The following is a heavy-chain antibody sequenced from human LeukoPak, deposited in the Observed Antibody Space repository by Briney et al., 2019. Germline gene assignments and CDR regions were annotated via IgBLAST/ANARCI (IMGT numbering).Heavy chain of an antibody. V-gene: IGHV7-4-1*02. Sequence: VASVTVSCTASGYTFTIYAMNWVRQAPGQGLEWMGWINTNTGNPTYAQGFTGRFVFSLDTSVSTAYLQISSLKAEDTAVYYCAREDNGSGIYGMDVWGQGTTVTVSS. CDR3: AREDNGSGIYGMDV. CDR1: GYTFTIYA. J-gene: IGHJ6*02. CDR2: INTNTGNP. D-gene: IGHD3-10*01.